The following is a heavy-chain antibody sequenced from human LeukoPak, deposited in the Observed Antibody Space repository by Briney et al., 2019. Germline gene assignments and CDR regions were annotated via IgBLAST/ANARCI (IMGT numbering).Heavy chain of an antibody. J-gene: IGHJ4*02. CDR1: GGSISSGGYY. CDR2: IYYSGST. V-gene: IGHV4-31*03. CDR3: ARGLVVVAANYFDY. D-gene: IGHD2-15*01. Sequence: ASQTLSLTCTVSGGSISSGGYYWSWIRQHPGKGLEWIGYIYYSGSTYYNPSLKSRVTISVDTSNNQFSLKLSSVTAADTAVYYCARGLVVVAANYFDYWGQGTLVTVSS.